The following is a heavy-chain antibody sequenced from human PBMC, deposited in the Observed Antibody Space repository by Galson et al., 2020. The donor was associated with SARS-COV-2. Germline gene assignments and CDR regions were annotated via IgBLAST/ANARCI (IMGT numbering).Heavy chain of an antibody. V-gene: IGHV3-7*01. D-gene: IGHD1-1*01. CDR1: GFTFSSYW. CDR3: ARSPRYVLIRGTNYGMDV. Sequence: GGSLRLSCAASGFTFSSYWMSWVRQAPGKGLEWVANIKQDGSEKYYVDSVKGRFTISRDNAKNSLYLQMNSLRAEDTAVYYCARSPRYVLIRGTNYGMDVWGQGTTITVSS. J-gene: IGHJ6*02. CDR2: IKQDGSEK.